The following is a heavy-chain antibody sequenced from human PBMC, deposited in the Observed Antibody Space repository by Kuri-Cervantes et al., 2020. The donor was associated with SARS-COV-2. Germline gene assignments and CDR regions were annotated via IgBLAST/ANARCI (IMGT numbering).Heavy chain of an antibody. V-gene: IGHV1-69*04. D-gene: IGHD5-24*01. CDR1: GGTFSSYT. CDR3: ARDGRDGYNREFLTD. Sequence: SVKVSCKASGGTFSSYTISWVRQAPGQGLEWMRRIIPIVSIANSAQKFQGRVTITADKSTRTAYMELSSLRSEDTAVYFCARDGRDGYNREFLTDWGQGTLVTVS. J-gene: IGHJ4*02. CDR2: IIPIVSIA.